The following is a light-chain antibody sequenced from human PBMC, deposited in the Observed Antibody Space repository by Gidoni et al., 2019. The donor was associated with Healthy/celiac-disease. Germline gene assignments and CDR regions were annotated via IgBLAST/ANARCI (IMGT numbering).Light chain of an antibody. Sequence: DIVITQPPDSLAVSLGERATINCKSSQSVLYSSNNKNYLAWYQQKPGQPPKLLIYWESTRESGVPDRVSGSGSGTDFTLTISSLQAEDVAVYYCQQYYSTPLTCGQGTKLEIK. CDR2: WES. CDR1: QSVLYSSNNKNY. V-gene: IGKV4-1*01. J-gene: IGKJ2*01. CDR3: QQYYSTPLT.